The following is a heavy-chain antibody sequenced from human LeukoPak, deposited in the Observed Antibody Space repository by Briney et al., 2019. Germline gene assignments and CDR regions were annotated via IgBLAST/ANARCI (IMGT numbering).Heavy chain of an antibody. CDR3: ARAGVVPAAYYMDV. J-gene: IGHJ6*03. D-gene: IGHD2-2*01. CDR2: IFGSGGSA. Sequence: PGGSLRLSCTASGFTFNNYAMYWVRQAPGKGLEWVSGIFGSGGSAHYAESVKGRFTISRDNAKNSLYLQMNSLRAEDTAVYYCARAGVVPAAYYMDVWGKGTTVTVSS. V-gene: IGHV3-23*01. CDR1: GFTFNNYA.